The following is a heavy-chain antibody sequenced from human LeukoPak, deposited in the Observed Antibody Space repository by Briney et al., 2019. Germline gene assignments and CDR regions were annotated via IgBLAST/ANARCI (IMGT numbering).Heavy chain of an antibody. CDR1: GFTFSSYE. CDR2: ISSSGSTI. Sequence: EAGGSLRLSCAASGFTFSSYEMNWVRQAPGKGLEWVSYISSSGSTIYYADSVKGRFTISRDNAKNSLYLQMNSLRAEDTAVYYCARDKSWLGPGYFDYWRQGTMVSVSS. J-gene: IGHJ4*02. D-gene: IGHD6-19*01. CDR3: ARDKSWLGPGYFDY. V-gene: IGHV3-48*03.